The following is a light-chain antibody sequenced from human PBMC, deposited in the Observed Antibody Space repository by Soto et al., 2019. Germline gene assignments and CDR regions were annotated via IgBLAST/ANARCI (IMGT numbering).Light chain of an antibody. V-gene: IGKV1-5*01. CDR1: QSISGY. CDR3: QHYKSFPWS. Sequence: DIQMTQSPSTLSASVGDRVSITCRASQSISGYLAWYHQNPGKAPHLLIYDASSLESGVPSRFSGSGSGTEFTLTISSLQPDDFAMYYCQHYKSFPWSFGQGTKVEIK. J-gene: IGKJ1*01. CDR2: DAS.